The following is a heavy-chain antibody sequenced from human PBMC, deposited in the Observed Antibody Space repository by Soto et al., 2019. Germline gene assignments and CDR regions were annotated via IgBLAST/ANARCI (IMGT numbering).Heavy chain of an antibody. Sequence: PXVTLCLTCAVSGGSFNSNNWWTLLRLPPGQGLEWIGEIYRPGSTNYTLSLKGRVTISLDKSENQFSLKVTSLTAADTAVCYCARRDRGTNVNYWGQGNLVTVAS. CDR1: GGSFNSNNW. CDR2: IYRPGST. CDR3: ARRDRGTNVNY. J-gene: IGHJ4*02. D-gene: IGHD1-7*01. V-gene: IGHV4-4*02.